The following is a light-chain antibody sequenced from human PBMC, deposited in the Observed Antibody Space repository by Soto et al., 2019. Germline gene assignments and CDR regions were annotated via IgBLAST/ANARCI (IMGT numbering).Light chain of an antibody. Sequence: EIEMTQSPATLSLAPGERVTLSCRASESVSTNLAWYQQKAGQAPRLLFYGASTRATGIPARFSGSGSGTEFTLTISSLQSEDFAVYYCQQYNNWPPSWTFGQGTKVDIK. J-gene: IGKJ1*01. CDR1: ESVSTN. CDR3: QQYNNWPPSWT. V-gene: IGKV3-15*01. CDR2: GAS.